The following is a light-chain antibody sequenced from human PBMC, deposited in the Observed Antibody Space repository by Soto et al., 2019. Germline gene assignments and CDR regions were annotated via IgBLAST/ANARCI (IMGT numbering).Light chain of an antibody. CDR3: QERSNWSIT. J-gene: IGKJ4*01. Sequence: EIVLTQSPATPSLSPRERATLSYRASQSVSSYLAWYPQKPGPAPRLLIYDTSNRATDIPARFRGSGSGTDFNLTIISLEPEDVAVCYCQERSNWSITFGGGTKV. V-gene: IGKV3-11*01. CDR2: DTS. CDR1: QSVSSY.